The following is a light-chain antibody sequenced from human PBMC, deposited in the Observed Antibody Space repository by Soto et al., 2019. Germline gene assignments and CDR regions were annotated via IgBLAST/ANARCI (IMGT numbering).Light chain of an antibody. V-gene: IGKV1-5*01. CDR2: NAS. CDR3: QQYNSYTST. Sequence: IQMTQWPSTLSASVGDRVTITCRASQSLXSWFAWYQQKPGKAPKFLXDNASSLQRGVPSRLSGSGSGTEFALTISGLQPDYFATYYCQQYNSYTSTFGQGTRLEI. J-gene: IGKJ5*01. CDR1: QSLXSW.